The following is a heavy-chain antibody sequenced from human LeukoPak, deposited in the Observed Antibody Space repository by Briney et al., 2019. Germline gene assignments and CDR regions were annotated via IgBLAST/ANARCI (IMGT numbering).Heavy chain of an antibody. Sequence: ASVKVSCKASGYTRIGYYMYWVRQAPGQGLEWMGWINPNSGGTNYAQKFQGRVTMTRDTSISTAYMELSRLRSDDTAVYYCARDLGAVTTLGYYYYYYMEVRGQRTSVTVSS. D-gene: IGHD4-17*01. V-gene: IGHV1-2*02. CDR1: GYTRIGYY. J-gene: IGHJ6*03. CDR2: INPNSGGT. CDR3: ARDLGAVTTLGYYYYYYMEV.